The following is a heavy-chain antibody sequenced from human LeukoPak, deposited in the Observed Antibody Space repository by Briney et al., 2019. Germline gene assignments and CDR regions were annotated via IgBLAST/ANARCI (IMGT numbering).Heavy chain of an antibody. D-gene: IGHD3-10*01. CDR2: INPSGGST. V-gene: IGHV1-46*01. CDR1: GYTFTNYF. J-gene: IGHJ4*02. Sequence: ASVKVSCKASGYTFTNYFMYWVRQAPGQGLEWMGIINPSGGSTNYAQKFQGRVTMTRDMSTSTVYMELSSLRSEDTAIYYCAKGGKFTGSDYWGQGTLVTVSS. CDR3: AKGGKFTGSDY.